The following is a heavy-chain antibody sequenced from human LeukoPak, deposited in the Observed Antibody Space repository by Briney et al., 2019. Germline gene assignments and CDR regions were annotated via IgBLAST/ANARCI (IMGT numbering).Heavy chain of an antibody. D-gene: IGHD3-10*01. CDR3: AKDGGSGMGFDP. J-gene: IGHJ5*02. CDR1: EFTFSNYA. CDR2: IRAGGGST. Sequence: AGGSLRLSCAASEFTFSNYAMTWVRQAPGKGLEWVSGIRAGGGSTNFADSVRGRFTLSTDNSKNTLYLQMNSLRAEDAAIYYCAKDGGSGMGFDPWGQGTLVTVSS. V-gene: IGHV3-23*01.